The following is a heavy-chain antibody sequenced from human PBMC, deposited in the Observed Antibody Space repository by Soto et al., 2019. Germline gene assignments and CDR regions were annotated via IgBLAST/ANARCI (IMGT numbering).Heavy chain of an antibody. CDR2: ISGSGGST. CDR3: AKRRITIFGAEDY. D-gene: IGHD3-3*01. J-gene: IGHJ4*02. Sequence: EVQLLESGGGLVQPGGSLRLSCAASGCTFSSYAMSWVRQAPGKGLERVSAISGSGGSTYYADSVKGRFTISRDNSKNTLYLQMNSLRAEDTAVYYCAKRRITIFGAEDYWGQGTLVTVSS. CDR1: GCTFSSYA. V-gene: IGHV3-23*01.